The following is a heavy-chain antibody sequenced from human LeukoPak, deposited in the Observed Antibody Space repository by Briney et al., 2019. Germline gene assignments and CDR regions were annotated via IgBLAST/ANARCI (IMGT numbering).Heavy chain of an antibody. CDR3: AKMIAAAGPGPDY. V-gene: IGHV3-64*01. Sequence: PGGSLRLSCAASGFTFSSYAMSWVRQAPGKGLEYVSAISSNGGSTYYANSVKGRFTISRDNSKNTLYLQMGSLRAEDTAVYYCAKMIAAAGPGPDYWGQGTLVTVSS. D-gene: IGHD6-13*01. CDR2: ISSNGGST. J-gene: IGHJ4*02. CDR1: GFTFSSYA.